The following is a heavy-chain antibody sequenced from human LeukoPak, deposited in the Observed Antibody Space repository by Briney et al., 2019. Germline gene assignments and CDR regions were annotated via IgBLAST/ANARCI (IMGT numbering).Heavy chain of an antibody. CDR2: INTDGSST. Sequence: GGSLRLSCAASGFTFSSYWMHWVRQAPGKGLVWVSRINTDGSSTSYADSVKGRFTISRDNSKNTLYLQMNSLRAGDTAVYYCARGRSSSWPYYFDYWGQGTLVTVSS. V-gene: IGHV3-74*01. CDR1: GFTFSSYW. CDR3: ARGRSSSWPYYFDY. D-gene: IGHD6-13*01. J-gene: IGHJ4*02.